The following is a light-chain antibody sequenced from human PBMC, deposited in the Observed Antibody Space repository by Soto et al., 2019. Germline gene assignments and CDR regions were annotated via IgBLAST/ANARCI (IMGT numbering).Light chain of an antibody. CDR3: NSYRTVSTYV. CDR2: DVG. J-gene: IGLJ1*01. CDR1: SSDIVGYNF. V-gene: IGLV2-14*01. Sequence: QSALTQPASVSGSPGQSITIACTGTSSDIVGYNFVSWYQQHPGKAPKLLIYDVGNRPSGVSNRFSGSKSGNTASLTISGLKAEDEAHYYCNSYRTVSTYVFGTGTKVTVL.